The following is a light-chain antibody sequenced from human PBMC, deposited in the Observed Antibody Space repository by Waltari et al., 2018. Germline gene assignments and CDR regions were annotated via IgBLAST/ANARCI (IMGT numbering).Light chain of an antibody. J-gene: IGKJ2*01. CDR3: QQYYSTPNT. V-gene: IGKV1-5*03. CDR2: RAS. CDR1: QRISVW. Sequence: DIQMTQSPSTLSASVGDRVTITCRASQRISVWLAWYQQKPGKAPKLLGYRASSLESGVPSRFSGSGSGTEFTLTISSLQAEDVAVYYCQQYYSTPNTFGQGTKVEIK.